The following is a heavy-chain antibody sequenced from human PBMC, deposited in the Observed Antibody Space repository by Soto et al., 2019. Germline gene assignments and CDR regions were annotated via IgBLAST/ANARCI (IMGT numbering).Heavy chain of an antibody. D-gene: IGHD6-19*01. J-gene: IGHJ4*02. CDR3: ASGVQGWWQVAF. Sequence: EVQLVESGGGLVQPGGSLRLSCAAFGFTFNSYWLHWVRQAPGKGLVWVSRVNVDGSTTTYADSVKGRFTISRDNAKDTMYLDMNSLSDEDMGVYYCASGVQGWWQVAFGGEGTLVTASS. CDR1: GFTFNSYW. V-gene: IGHV3-74*01. CDR2: VNVDGSTT.